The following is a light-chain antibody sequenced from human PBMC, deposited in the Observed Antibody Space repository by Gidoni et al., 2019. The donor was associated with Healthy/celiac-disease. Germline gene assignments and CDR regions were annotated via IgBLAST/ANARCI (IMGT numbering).Light chain of an antibody. CDR2: GTS. Sequence: DIQMTQSPSSVSASVGDRVTVTCRASQGISSWLTWYQQKPGKAPKLLVYGTSSLQSGVPSRFSGSGSGTDFSLTISSLQPEDFATYYCQQAHSFPWTFGQGTKVESK. CDR3: QQAHSFPWT. J-gene: IGKJ1*01. CDR1: QGISSW. V-gene: IGKV1-12*01.